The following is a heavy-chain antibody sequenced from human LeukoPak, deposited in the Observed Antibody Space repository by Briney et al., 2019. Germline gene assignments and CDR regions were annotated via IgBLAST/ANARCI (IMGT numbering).Heavy chain of an antibody. CDR3: ARLNPYYYGSESSPS. CDR1: GGSIGGSSWY. J-gene: IGHJ5*02. CDR2: IYYTGST. V-gene: IGHV4-39*01. D-gene: IGHD3-10*01. Sequence: SETLSLXCTVSGGSIGGSSWYWGWIRQPPGKGLEWIGNIYYTGSTYYNPSLKSRVTISVDTSKNQFSLKLSSMTAADTAVYYCARLNPYYYGSESSPSWGQGTLVTVSS.